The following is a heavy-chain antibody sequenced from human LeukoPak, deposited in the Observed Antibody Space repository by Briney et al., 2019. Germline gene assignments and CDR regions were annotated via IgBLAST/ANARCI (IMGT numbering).Heavy chain of an antibody. Sequence: PSETLSLTCAVYGGSFSGYYWSWIRQPPGKGLEWIGEINHSGSTNYNPSLKSRVTISVDTSKNQFSLKLSSVTAADTAVYYCARGGIAVAGRPSWYWGQGTLVTVSS. CDR2: INHSGST. D-gene: IGHD6-19*01. CDR1: GGSFSGYY. V-gene: IGHV4-34*01. J-gene: IGHJ4*02. CDR3: ARGGIAVAGRPSWY.